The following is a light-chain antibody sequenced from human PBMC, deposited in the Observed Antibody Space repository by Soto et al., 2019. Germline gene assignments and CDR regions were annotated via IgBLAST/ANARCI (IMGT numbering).Light chain of an antibody. CDR1: QSITNY. J-gene: IGKJ3*01. Sequence: DIQLTQSPSSLSASVWDRVTITCGAGQSITNYLNWYQHKPVKAPKLLVYAASSLQSAVPSRFIGSGSGNDFTLTISSLQPEDFATYFGQQSHNMPFTAGPGAKVVIK. CDR3: QQSHNMPFT. CDR2: AAS. V-gene: IGKV1-39*01.